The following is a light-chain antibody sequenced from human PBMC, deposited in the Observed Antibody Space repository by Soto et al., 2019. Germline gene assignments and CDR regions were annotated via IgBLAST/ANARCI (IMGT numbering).Light chain of an antibody. CDR3: QQYGSSLLT. CDR1: QSVSSSF. J-gene: IGKJ4*01. V-gene: IGKV3-20*01. Sequence: EIVLTQSPGTLSLSPGERATLSSRASQSVSSSFLAWYQQRPGQAPRLLIYGASSKATGIPDRFSGSGSGTDFALTISRLEPEDFAVYYCQQYGSSLLTFGGGTKVEIK. CDR2: GAS.